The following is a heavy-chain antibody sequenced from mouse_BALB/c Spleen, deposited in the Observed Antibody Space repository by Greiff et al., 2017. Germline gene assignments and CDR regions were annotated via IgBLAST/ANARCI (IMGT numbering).Heavy chain of an antibody. D-gene: IGHD1-1*01. CDR1: GYTFSSYW. V-gene: IGHV1-9*01. J-gene: IGHJ4*01. CDR2: ILPGSGST. Sequence: QVQLKQSGAELMKPGASVKISCKATGYTFSSYWIEWVKQRPGHGLEWIGEILPGSGSTNYNEKFKGKATFTADTSSNTAYMQLSSLTSEDSAVYYCARSGDYYGSSYAMDYWGQGTSVTVSS. CDR3: ARSGDYYGSSYAMDY.